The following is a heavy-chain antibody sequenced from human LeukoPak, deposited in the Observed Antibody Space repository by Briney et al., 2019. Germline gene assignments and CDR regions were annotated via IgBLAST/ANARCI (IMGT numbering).Heavy chain of an antibody. Sequence: SQTLSLTCTVSGGSIITSGYYWSWIRQHPGKGLEWIGYIYYGGSTNYNPSLKSPVTISVDTSKNQFSLKLISVTAADTAVYYCVRGGNNGRWYFDLWGRGTLVTVSS. CDR2: IYYGGST. CDR3: VRGGNNGRWYFDL. V-gene: IGHV4-31*01. J-gene: IGHJ2*01. D-gene: IGHD2-8*01. CDR1: GGSIITSGYY.